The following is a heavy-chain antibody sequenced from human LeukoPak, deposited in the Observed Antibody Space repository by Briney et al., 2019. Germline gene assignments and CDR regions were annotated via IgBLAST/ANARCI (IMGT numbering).Heavy chain of an antibody. J-gene: IGHJ4*02. CDR3: ASLARSHYFDY. CDR2: IYYSGST. D-gene: IGHD2-21*01. CDR1: GGSISSYY. V-gene: IGHV4-59*01. Sequence: SETLSLTCTVSGGSISSYYWSWIRQPPGKGLEWIGYIYYSGSTNYNPSLKSRVTISVDTSKNQFSLKLSSVNAADTAVYYCASLARSHYFDYWGQGTLVTVSS.